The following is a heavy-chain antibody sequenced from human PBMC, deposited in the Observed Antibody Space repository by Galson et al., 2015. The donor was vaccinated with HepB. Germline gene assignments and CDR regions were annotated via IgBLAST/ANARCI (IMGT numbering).Heavy chain of an antibody. CDR2: ISGSGGTT. CDR1: RFTFGNFA. Sequence: SLRLSCAASRFTFGNFAMSWVRQAPGKGLEWVSFISGSGGTTYYADSVKGRFTISRDNAKNTLYLQMNSLRGEDTAVYYCAKNGVSKVVPVAPAPAVERYYYYMDVWGKGTTVTVSS. J-gene: IGHJ6*03. V-gene: IGHV3-23*01. CDR3: AKNGVSKVVPVAPAPAVERYYYYMDV. D-gene: IGHD2-2*01.